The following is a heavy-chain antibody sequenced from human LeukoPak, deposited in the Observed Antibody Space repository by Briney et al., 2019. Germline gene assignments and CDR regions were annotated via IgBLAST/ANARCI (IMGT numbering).Heavy chain of an antibody. Sequence: SETLSLTCAVYGGSFSGYYWSWIRQPPGKGLEWIGEINHSGSTNYNPSLKSRVTISVDTSKNQFSLKLSSVTAADTAVYYCARPPFGPYYYGMDVWGQGTTVTVSS. CDR2: INHSGST. V-gene: IGHV4-34*01. CDR1: GGSFSGYY. J-gene: IGHJ6*02. D-gene: IGHD3-3*01. CDR3: ARPPFGPYYYGMDV.